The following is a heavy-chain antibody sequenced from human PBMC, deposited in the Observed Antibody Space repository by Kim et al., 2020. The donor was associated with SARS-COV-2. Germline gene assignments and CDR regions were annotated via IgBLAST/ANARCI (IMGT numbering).Heavy chain of an antibody. D-gene: IGHD3-9*01. CDR3: ARDPTYYDILTGYYYPYYYYGMDV. J-gene: IGHJ6*02. Sequence: GGSLRLSCAASGFTFRSYGMHWVRKAPGKGLEWVAVISYDGSNKYYADSVKGRFTISRDNSKNTLYLQMNSLRAEDTAVYYCARDPTYYDILTGYYYPYYYYGMDVWGQGTTVTVSS. CDR2: ISYDGSNK. CDR1: GFTFRSYG. V-gene: IGHV3-33*05.